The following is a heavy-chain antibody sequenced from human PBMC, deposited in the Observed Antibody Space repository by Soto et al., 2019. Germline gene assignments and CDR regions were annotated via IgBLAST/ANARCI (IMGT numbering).Heavy chain of an antibody. CDR2: ISGSGGST. CDR3: AKMTTVTPQGTDRVGTYYFDS. D-gene: IGHD4-17*01. V-gene: IGHV3-23*01. J-gene: IGHJ4*02. Sequence: GGSLRLSCAASGFTFSSYAMSWVRQAPGKGLEWVSAISGSGGSTYYADSVKGRFTISRDNSKNTLYLQMSSLRAEDTAVYYCAKMTTVTPQGTDRVGTYYFDSWGQGTLVTVSS. CDR1: GFTFSSYA.